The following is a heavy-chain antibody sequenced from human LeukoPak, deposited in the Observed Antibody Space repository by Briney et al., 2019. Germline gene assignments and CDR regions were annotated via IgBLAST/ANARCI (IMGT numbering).Heavy chain of an antibody. CDR3: ARDLLTLDAFDI. J-gene: IGHJ3*02. V-gene: IGHV3-66*01. D-gene: IGHD2-15*01. Sequence: GGSLRLSRVASGFNVNSNSMNWVRQAPGKGLEWVSLIYGSELTYYADSVKGRFTTFRDDSKNTLSLQMNSLRAEDTAMYYCARDLLTLDAFDIWGQGTTVTVSS. CDR1: GFNVNSNS. CDR2: IYGSELT.